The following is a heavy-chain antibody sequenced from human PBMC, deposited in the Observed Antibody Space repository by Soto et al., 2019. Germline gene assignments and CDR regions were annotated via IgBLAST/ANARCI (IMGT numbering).Heavy chain of an antibody. Sequence: PSETLSLTCTVSGGSISSSSYYWGWIRQPPGKGLEWIGSIYYSGSTYYNPSLKSRVTISVDTSKNQFSLKLSPVTAADTAVYYCARITMIGFYYYYGMDVWGQGTTVTVSS. D-gene: IGHD3-22*01. CDR1: GGSISSSSYY. CDR2: IYYSGST. CDR3: ARITMIGFYYYYGMDV. J-gene: IGHJ6*02. V-gene: IGHV4-39*01.